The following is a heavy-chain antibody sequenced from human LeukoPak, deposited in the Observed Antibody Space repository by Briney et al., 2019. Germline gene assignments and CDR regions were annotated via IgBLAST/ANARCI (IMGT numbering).Heavy chain of an antibody. CDR2: ISSSSSYI. J-gene: IGHJ5*02. CDR1: GFTFSSYS. V-gene: IGHV3-21*01. CDR3: ARAHWFDP. Sequence: KPGGSLRLSCAASGFTFSSYSMNWVRQAPGKWLEWGSSISSSSSYIYYADSVKGRFTISRDNTKNSLYLQMNRLRAEATAVYYCARAHWFDPWGQGTLVTVSS.